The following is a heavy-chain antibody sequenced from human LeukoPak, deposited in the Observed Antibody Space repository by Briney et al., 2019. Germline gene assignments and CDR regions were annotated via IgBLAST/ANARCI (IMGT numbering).Heavy chain of an antibody. D-gene: IGHD3-16*01. CDR1: GFTFSRYS. J-gene: IGHJ3*02. V-gene: IGHV3-21*01. Sequence: PGGSLRLSCAASGFTFSRYSMNWVRQAPGKGLEWVSSISTSSSYIYYIDSVKGRFTISRDNAKNSLYLQMNSLRAEDTAVYYCASDPETFAFDIWGQGTMVTVSS. CDR2: ISTSSSYI. CDR3: ASDPETFAFDI.